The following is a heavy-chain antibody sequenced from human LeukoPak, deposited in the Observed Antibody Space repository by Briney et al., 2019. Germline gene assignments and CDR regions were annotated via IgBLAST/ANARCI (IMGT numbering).Heavy chain of an antibody. V-gene: IGHV3-21*01. Sequence: GGSLRLSCAASGFTFSSYSMNWVRQAPGKGLEWVSSISSSSSYIYYADSVKGRFTISRDNAKNSLYLQMNSLRAEDTAVYYCARDRRITMVRGVMTGYGMDVWGQGTTVTVSS. CDR3: ARDRRITMVRGVMTGYGMDV. CDR2: ISSSSSYI. J-gene: IGHJ6*02. CDR1: GFTFSSYS. D-gene: IGHD3-10*01.